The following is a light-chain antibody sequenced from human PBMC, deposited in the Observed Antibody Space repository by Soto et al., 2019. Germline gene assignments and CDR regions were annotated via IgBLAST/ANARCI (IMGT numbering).Light chain of an antibody. Sequence: QSVLTQPASVSGSPGQSISISCTGTSSDVGGYNYVSWYRQHPGKAPILMIYDVSNRPSGVSSRFSGSKSGNTASLTISGLQAEDEADYYCSSYTSSSTLVVFGGGTKVTVL. J-gene: IGLJ2*01. CDR2: DVS. CDR1: SSDVGGYNY. CDR3: SSYTSSSTLVV. V-gene: IGLV2-14*01.